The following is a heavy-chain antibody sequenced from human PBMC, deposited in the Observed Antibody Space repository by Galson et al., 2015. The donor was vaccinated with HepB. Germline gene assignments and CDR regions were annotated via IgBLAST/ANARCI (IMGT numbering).Heavy chain of an antibody. CDR3: ARLGKITMIRGVPYYFDS. CDR1: EYSFANYW. V-gene: IGHV5-51*01. D-gene: IGHD3-10*01. Sequence: QSGAEVKKPGESLKISCKSSEYSFANYWIGWVRQMPGKGLEWMGVIYPGDSDTRYSPSFQGQVTISADRSISTAYLQWSSLKASDTAMYYCARLGKITMIRGVPYYFDSWGQGTLVTVSS. CDR2: IYPGDSDT. J-gene: IGHJ4*02.